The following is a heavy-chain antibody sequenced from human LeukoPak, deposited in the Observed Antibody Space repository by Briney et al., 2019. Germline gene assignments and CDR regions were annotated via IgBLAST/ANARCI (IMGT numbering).Heavy chain of an antibody. V-gene: IGHV4-61*02. Sequence: SQTLSLTCTVSGGSISSGSYYWSWIRQPAGKGLEWIGRIYTSGSTNYNPSLKSRVTISVDTSKNQFSLKLSSVTAADTAVYYCARVQYYYDSSGFRYDAFDIWGQGTMVTVSS. CDR2: IYTSGST. J-gene: IGHJ3*02. CDR1: GGSISSGSYY. D-gene: IGHD3-22*01. CDR3: ARVQYYYDSSGFRYDAFDI.